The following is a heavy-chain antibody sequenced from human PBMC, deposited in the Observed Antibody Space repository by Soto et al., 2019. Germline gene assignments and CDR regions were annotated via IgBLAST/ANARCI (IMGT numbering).Heavy chain of an antibody. CDR2: ISGSGGST. V-gene: IGHV3-23*01. D-gene: IGHD2-2*01. CDR3: AKGSSTSCYAGFCYYMDV. Sequence: GGSLRLSCAASGFTFSSYAMSWVRQAPGKGLEWVSAISGSGGSTYYADSVKGRFTISRDNSKNTLYLQMNSLRAEDTAVYYCAKGSSTSCYAGFCYYMDVWGKGTTVTVSS. J-gene: IGHJ6*03. CDR1: GFTFSSYA.